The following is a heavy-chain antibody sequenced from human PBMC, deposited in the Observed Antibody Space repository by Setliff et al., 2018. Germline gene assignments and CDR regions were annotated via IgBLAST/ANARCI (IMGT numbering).Heavy chain of an antibody. Sequence: SVKVSCKASGGTFSSYAIDWVRQAPGQGLEWMGGIIPMFGTTNYAQRFRGRVTITADESTSTAFMQLSSLRSEDTAVYYCVREGVDTRSSTDYRYYMDVWGKGTTVTVSS. CDR2: IIPMFGTT. V-gene: IGHV1-69*13. J-gene: IGHJ6*03. CDR1: GGTFSSYA. CDR3: VREGVDTRSSTDYRYYMDV. D-gene: IGHD5-18*01.